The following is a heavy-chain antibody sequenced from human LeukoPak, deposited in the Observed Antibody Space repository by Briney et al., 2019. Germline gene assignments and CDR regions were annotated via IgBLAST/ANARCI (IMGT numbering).Heavy chain of an antibody. V-gene: IGHV3-30*18. CDR1: GFTFSNYG. Sequence: GGSLRRSCAASGFTFSNYGMYWVRQAPGKGLEWVAIISYDGNDKYYADSVKGRFSISRDNSRNTLYLQMSSLKPEDTAVYYCAKDLRGYSSGWPADYWGQGTLVTVSS. J-gene: IGHJ4*02. CDR2: ISYDGNDK. CDR3: AKDLRGYSSGWPADY. D-gene: IGHD6-19*01.